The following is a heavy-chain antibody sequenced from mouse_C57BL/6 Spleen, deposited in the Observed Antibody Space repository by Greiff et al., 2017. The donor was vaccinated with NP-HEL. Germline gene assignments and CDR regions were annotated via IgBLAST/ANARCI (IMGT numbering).Heavy chain of an antibody. CDR2: IYPGDGDT. CDR1: GYAFSSSW. V-gene: IGHV1-82*01. Sequence: QVQLKESGPELVKPGASVKISCKASGYAFSSSWMNWVKQRPGKGLEWIGRIYPGDGDTNYNGKFKGKATLTADKSSSTAYMQLSSLTSEDSAVYFCAPYGYDERDGFAYWGQGTLVTVSA. D-gene: IGHD2-2*01. J-gene: IGHJ3*01. CDR3: APYGYDERDGFAY.